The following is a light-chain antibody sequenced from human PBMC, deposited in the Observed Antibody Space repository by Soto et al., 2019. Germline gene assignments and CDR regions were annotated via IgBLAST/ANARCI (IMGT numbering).Light chain of an antibody. CDR2: DAS. Sequence: DIQMTQSPSSLSASVGDRVTITCQASQDITKYLNWYQQKPGRAPKLLIYDASNLETGDPSRFSGTGSGTYFTVTISSLQPEDFATYYCQQYDNVPYTFGQGTKLEIK. CDR3: QQYDNVPYT. CDR1: QDITKY. V-gene: IGKV1-33*01. J-gene: IGKJ2*01.